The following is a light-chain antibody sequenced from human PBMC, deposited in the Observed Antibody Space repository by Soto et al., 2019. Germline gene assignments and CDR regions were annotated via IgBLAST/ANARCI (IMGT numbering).Light chain of an antibody. CDR3: QQRYIWPPLT. Sequence: EIVLTQSPATLSLSPGERATLSCRASQSVTTYLDWYQQKPGQAPRLLIYDASNRATGIPARFSGSGSGTDFTLTISSLEPEDFAVYYCQQRYIWPPLTFGGGTKVDIK. CDR2: DAS. CDR1: QSVTTY. J-gene: IGKJ4*01. V-gene: IGKV3-11*01.